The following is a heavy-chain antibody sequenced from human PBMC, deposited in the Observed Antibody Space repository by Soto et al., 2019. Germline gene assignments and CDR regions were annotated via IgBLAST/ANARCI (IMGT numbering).Heavy chain of an antibody. V-gene: IGHV6-1*01. D-gene: IGHD6-19*01. CDR3: ASDRSGAVAGIHYYYYGMDV. CDR2: TYYRSKWYN. J-gene: IGHJ6*02. Sequence: PSQTLSLTCAISGDSVSSNSAAWNWIRQSPSRGLEWLGRTYYRSKWYNDYAVSVKSRITINPDTSKNQFSLQLNSVTPEDTAVYYCASDRSGAVAGIHYYYYGMDVWGQGTTVTVSS. CDR1: GDSVSSNSAA.